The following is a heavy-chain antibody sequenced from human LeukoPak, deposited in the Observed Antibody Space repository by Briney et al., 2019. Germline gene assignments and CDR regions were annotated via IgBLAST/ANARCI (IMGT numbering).Heavy chain of an antibody. CDR2: INHSGST. V-gene: IGHV4-34*01. CDR3: ARIRCSGGSCYLSYYVMDV. CDR1: GGSFSAYY. D-gene: IGHD2-15*01. J-gene: IGHJ6*02. Sequence: SETLSLTCAVYGGSFSAYYWSWIRQPPGKGLEWIGEINHSGSTNYNPSLKSRVTISVDTSKNQFSLKLSSVTAADTAVYYCARIRCSGGSCYLSYYVMDVWGQGTTVTVSS.